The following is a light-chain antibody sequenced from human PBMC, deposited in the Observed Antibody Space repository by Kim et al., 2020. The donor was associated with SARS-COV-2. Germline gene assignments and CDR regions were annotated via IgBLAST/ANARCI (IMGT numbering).Light chain of an antibody. CDR2: DVS. V-gene: IGLV2-14*03. CDR1: SSDVGAYDY. J-gene: IGLJ3*02. CDR3: SSYTSSSSWV. Sequence: QSALTQPASVSGSPGQSITISCTGTSSDVGAYDYVSWYQQLPGKAPNLMIYDVSERPSGVSYRFSGPKSGNTASLTISRLRAEDEADYYCSSYTSSSSWVFGGGTQLTVL.